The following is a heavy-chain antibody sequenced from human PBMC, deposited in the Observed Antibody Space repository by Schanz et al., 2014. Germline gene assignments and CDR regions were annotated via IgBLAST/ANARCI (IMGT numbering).Heavy chain of an antibody. V-gene: IGHV3-13*01. J-gene: IGHJ6*02. CDR1: GFTLSNSD. CDR3: AREEGWGKAAAGPKHYYYGMDV. D-gene: IGHD6-13*01. Sequence: EVQLVESGGGLVQPGGSLRLSCAASGFTLSNSDMHWVRQGTGKGLEWVSTIGYLGDTYYPDSVKGRFTVSRDSGQNSLYLQMNSLRAGDTAVYYCAREEGWGKAAAGPKHYYYGMDVWGQGTTVTVSS. CDR2: IGYLGDT.